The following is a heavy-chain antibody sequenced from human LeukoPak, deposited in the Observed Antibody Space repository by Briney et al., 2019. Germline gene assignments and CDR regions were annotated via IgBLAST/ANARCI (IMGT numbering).Heavy chain of an antibody. Sequence: GGSLRLSCAASGFTFSRSWMSWVRQAPGKGLEWVANIKEDGSAQYYLDPVKGRFIISRDNAKNSLYLQMNSLRAEDTAVYYCANHRRPYLPDSTHAFDIWGQGTMVTVSS. CDR2: IKEDGSAQ. CDR1: GFTFSRSW. D-gene: IGHD1-14*01. J-gene: IGHJ3*02. V-gene: IGHV3-7*01. CDR3: ANHRRPYLPDSTHAFDI.